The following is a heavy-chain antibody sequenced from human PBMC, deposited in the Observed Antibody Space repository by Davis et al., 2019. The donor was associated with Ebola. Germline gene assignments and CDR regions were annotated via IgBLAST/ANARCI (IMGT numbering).Heavy chain of an antibody. CDR1: GYTFNLYG. CDR2: INPSDVTT. D-gene: IGHD6-19*01. CDR3: VTFLEQWLAY. Sequence: AASVKVSCKASGYTFNLYGISWVRQAPGQGLKWMGVINPSDVTTTYAHKFQGRATMTRDTSTSTVYMELSSLRSDDTAVYYCVTFLEQWLAYWGQGTLVTVSS. V-gene: IGHV1-46*02. J-gene: IGHJ4*02.